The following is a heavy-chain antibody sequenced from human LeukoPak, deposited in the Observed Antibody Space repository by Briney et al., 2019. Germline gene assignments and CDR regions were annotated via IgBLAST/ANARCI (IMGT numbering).Heavy chain of an antibody. Sequence: SETLSLTCTVSGGSISSNYWSWIRQSPGKGLEWIGYIHYSGSTSYNPSLKSRVTISVDTSKNQFSLKLSSVTAADTAVYYCARVIAVAGPFDYWGQGTLVTVSS. CDR2: IHYSGST. CDR1: GGSISSNY. CDR3: ARVIAVAGPFDY. V-gene: IGHV4-59*01. D-gene: IGHD6-19*01. J-gene: IGHJ4*02.